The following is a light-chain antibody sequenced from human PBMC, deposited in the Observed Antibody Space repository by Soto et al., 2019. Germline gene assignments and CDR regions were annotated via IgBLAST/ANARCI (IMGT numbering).Light chain of an antibody. J-gene: IGKJ4*01. V-gene: IGKV1-5*03. Sequence: DIQMTQSPSTLSASVGDRVTITCRASQSISSWLAWYQQKPGKAPKLLIYKASSLESGVPSRFSGSGSGTEFTLTISSLQPDDLATYYCQQYNSFLLTFAGGTKVAIK. CDR3: QQYNSFLLT. CDR2: KAS. CDR1: QSISSW.